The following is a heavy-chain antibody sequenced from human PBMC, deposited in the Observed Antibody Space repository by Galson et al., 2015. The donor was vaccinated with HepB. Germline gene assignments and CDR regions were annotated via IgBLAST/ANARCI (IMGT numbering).Heavy chain of an antibody. CDR2: ISSSSTAI. V-gene: IGHV3-48*02. J-gene: IGHJ6*02. CDR1: GFTFSSYS. D-gene: IGHD2-21*01. CDR3: ARDPIAGYYYYGMDV. Sequence: SLRLSCAASGFTFSSYSMNWVRQAPGKGLEWVSYISSSSTAIYYADSVKGRFTISRDNASNSLYLQMSSLRDEDTAMYYCARDPIAGYYYYGMDVWGQGTTVTVSS.